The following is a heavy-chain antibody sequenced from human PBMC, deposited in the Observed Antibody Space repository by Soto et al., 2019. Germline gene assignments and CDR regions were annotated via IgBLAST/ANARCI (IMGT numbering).Heavy chain of an antibody. J-gene: IGHJ4*02. CDR1: GFTFSSYA. V-gene: IGHV3-23*01. Sequence: EVQLLESGGGLLQPGGSLRLSCAASGFTFSSYAMNWVRQAPGKGLEWVSVISGSGGSTYYADSVKGRFTISRDNSKNTLYLQMNSLRAEDTAVYYCARRGPGTYFDDWGQGTLVTVSS. CDR2: ISGSGGST. D-gene: IGHD6-13*01. CDR3: ARRGPGTYFDD.